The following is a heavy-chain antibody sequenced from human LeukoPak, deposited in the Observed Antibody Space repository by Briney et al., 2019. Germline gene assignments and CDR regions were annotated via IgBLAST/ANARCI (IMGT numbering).Heavy chain of an antibody. Sequence: PSETLSLTSSVSGGSISRHYWTWNPQPPGNGLEWIGYTHFSGSTNYNPSLKSRATTSLDRAKNQISLTLTSVSAADTAVYFCARAKAAGSYDFWAQGTLVTVSS. CDR2: THFSGST. V-gene: IGHV4-59*11. CDR3: ARAKAAGSYDF. J-gene: IGHJ4*02. CDR1: GGSISRHY. D-gene: IGHD6-13*01.